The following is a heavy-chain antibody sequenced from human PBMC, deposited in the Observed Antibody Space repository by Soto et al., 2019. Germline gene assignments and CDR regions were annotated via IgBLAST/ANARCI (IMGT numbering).Heavy chain of an antibody. CDR2: IYSGGST. D-gene: IGHD1-20*01. V-gene: IGHV3-66*01. CDR1: GFTVSSNY. Sequence: GGSLRLSCAASGFTVSSNYMSWVRQAPGKGLEWVSVIYSGGSTYYADSVKGRFTISRDNSKNTLYLQMNSLRAEDTAVYYCAENYNWNDVYAFDIWGQGTMVTVSS. J-gene: IGHJ3*02. CDR3: AENYNWNDVYAFDI.